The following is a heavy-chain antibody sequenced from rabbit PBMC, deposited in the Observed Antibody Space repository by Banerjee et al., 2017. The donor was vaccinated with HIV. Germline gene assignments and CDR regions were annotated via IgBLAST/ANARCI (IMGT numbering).Heavy chain of an antibody. J-gene: IGHJ4*01. D-gene: IGHD6-1*01. CDR3: ARSVGYYTYGYAGYAWTMGYFNL. CDR1: GFDARNYYM. V-gene: IGHV1S45*01. Sequence: QQQLEESGGGLVKPGGTLKLSCKASGFDARNYYMTWVRQAPGKGLEWIGCIYTGSSGSTYYATWVNGRFTISKTSSTTVTLQMTSLTAADTATYFCARSVGYYTYGYAGYAWTMGYFNLWGQGTLVTVS. CDR2: IYTGSSGST.